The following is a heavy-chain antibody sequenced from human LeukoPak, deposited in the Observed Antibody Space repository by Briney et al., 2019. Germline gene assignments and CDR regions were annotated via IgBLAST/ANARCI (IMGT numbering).Heavy chain of an antibody. D-gene: IGHD5-24*01. CDR1: GFTFSTHW. CDR3: ARGGDGSNTYWYFDL. CDR2: MNSDGSSS. Sequence: GGSLRLSCSASGFTFSTHWMHWARQAPGKGLEWVSRMNSDGSSSSYADSVKGRFTISRDNAKSTLYLQMNSLRAEDTAVYYCARGGDGSNTYWYFDLWGRGTLVTVSS. V-gene: IGHV3-74*01. J-gene: IGHJ2*01.